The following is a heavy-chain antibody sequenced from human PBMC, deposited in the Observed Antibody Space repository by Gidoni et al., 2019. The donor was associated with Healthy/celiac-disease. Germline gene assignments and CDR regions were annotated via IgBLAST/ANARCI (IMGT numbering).Heavy chain of an antibody. CDR1: GFTFSSYS. CDR3: AKMSSSSASMIDY. Sequence: EVQLVASGGGLVQPGGSLRLSCAASGFTFSSYSMNWVRPAPGKGLEWVSYISSSSSTIYYADSVKGRFTISRDNAKNSLYLQMNSLRAEDTAVYYCAKMSSSSASMIDYWGQGTLVTVSS. V-gene: IGHV3-48*01. J-gene: IGHJ4*02. CDR2: ISSSSSTI. D-gene: IGHD6-13*01.